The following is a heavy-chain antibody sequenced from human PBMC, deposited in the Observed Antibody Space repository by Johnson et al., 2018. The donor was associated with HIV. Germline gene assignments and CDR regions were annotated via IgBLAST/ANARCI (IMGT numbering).Heavy chain of an antibody. CDR3: ARAGSSSDDAFDI. CDR2: VSGSSSGI. CDR1: GFSLSDYY. V-gene: IGHV3-11*04. D-gene: IGHD6-6*01. Sequence: QVQLVESGGGLVKPGASLRLSCAASGFSLSDYYMSWIRQAPGKGLEWVSYVSGSSSGIYYADPVQGRFTISRDNSKNTLYLQMNSLRAEDTAVYYCARAGSSSDDAFDIWGQGTMVTVSS. J-gene: IGHJ3*02.